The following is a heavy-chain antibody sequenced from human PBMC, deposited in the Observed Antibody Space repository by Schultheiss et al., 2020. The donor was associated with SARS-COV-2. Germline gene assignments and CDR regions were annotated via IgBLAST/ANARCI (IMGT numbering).Heavy chain of an antibody. Sequence: SGPTLVKPTQTLTLTCTFSGFSLSTSGVGVGWIRQPPGKALEWLALIDWDDDKFYSTSLKTRLTISKDTSKNQVVLTMTNMDPVDTATYYCAHSSSEEWYTYNWFDPWGQGTLVTVSS. J-gene: IGHJ5*02. CDR3: AHSSSEEWYTYNWFDP. D-gene: IGHD3-3*01. CDR1: GFSLSTSGVG. V-gene: IGHV2-70*12. CDR2: IDWDDDK.